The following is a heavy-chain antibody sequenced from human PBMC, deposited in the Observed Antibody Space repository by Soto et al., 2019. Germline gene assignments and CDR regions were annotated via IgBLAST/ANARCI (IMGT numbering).Heavy chain of an antibody. CDR3: ARVDTYYFDY. Sequence: SETLSLTCTVSGGSISSGGYYWSWIRQHPGKGLEWIGYIYYSGSTYYNPSLKSRVTISVDTSKNQFSLKLSSVTAADTAVYYCARVDTYYFDYWGQGGLVTVSS. CDR2: IYYSGST. J-gene: IGHJ4*02. CDR1: GGSISSGGYY. V-gene: IGHV4-31*03.